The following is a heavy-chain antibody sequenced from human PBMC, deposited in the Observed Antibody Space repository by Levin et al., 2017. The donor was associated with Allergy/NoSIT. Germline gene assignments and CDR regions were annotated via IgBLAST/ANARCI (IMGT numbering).Heavy chain of an antibody. D-gene: IGHD3-3*01. Sequence: SETLSLTCTVSGVSISSGGYYWSWIRQHPGKGLEWIAYIYYSGTSYYNPSLKSRVTISVDTSKNQFSLKLSSVPAADTAVYYCARGSSYDFWSGFDIWGQGTMVTVSS. CDR1: GVSISSGGYY. CDR3: ARGSSYDFWSGFDI. V-gene: IGHV4-31*03. J-gene: IGHJ3*02. CDR2: IYYSGTS.